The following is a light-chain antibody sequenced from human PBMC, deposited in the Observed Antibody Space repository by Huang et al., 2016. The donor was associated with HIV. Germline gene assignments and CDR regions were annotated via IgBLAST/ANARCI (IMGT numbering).Light chain of an antibody. V-gene: IGKV3-20*01. Sequence: EIVLTQSPGTLSLSPGERATLSCRASQSVRSSSLAWYQQKLGQSPRLLIFGASNRATAIPDRFSGSGSATDFTLTISRLEPEDFAVYYCQQYGSSPLTFGGGTKVEIK. CDR2: GAS. CDR1: QSVRSSS. J-gene: IGKJ4*01. CDR3: QQYGSSPLT.